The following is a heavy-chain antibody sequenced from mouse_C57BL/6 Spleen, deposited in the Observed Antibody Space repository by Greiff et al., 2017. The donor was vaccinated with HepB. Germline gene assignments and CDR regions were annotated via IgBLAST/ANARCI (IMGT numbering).Heavy chain of an antibody. Sequence: QVQLQQPGAELVMPGASVKLSCKASGYTFTSYWMHWVKQRPGQGLEWIGEIDPSDSYTNYNQKFKGKSTLTVDKSSSTAYMQHGSLTSEDSAVYYCARGTGTRTWFAYWGQGTLVTVSA. D-gene: IGHD4-1*01. CDR2: IDPSDSYT. CDR3: ARGTGTRTWFAY. V-gene: IGHV1-69*01. J-gene: IGHJ3*01. CDR1: GYTFTSYW.